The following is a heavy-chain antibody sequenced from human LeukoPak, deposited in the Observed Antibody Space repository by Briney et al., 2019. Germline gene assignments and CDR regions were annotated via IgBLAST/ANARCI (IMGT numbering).Heavy chain of an antibody. CDR3: ARISAAAVEP. CDR2: IYYSGST. J-gene: IGHJ6*04. V-gene: IGHV4-59*01. D-gene: IGHD6-13*01. CDR1: GGSISSYY. Sequence: PSETLSLTCTVSGGSISSYYWSWIRQPPGKGLEWIGYIYYSGSTNYNPSLKSRVTISGDTSKNQFSLRLTSVTAADTAVYYCARISAAAVEPWGKGTTVTISS.